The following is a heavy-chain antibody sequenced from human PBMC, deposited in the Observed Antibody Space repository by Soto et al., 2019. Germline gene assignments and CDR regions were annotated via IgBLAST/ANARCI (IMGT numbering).Heavy chain of an antibody. D-gene: IGHD4-4*01. V-gene: IGHV1-18*01. Sequence: ASVKVSCKASGYTFTSYGISWVLQSPGQGLERMGWISAYNGNTNYAQKLQGRVTMTTDTSTSTAYMELRSLRSDDTAVYFCARANDYSNYYYYYYMDVWGKGTTVTVSS. CDR1: GYTFTSYG. J-gene: IGHJ6*03. CDR3: ARANDYSNYYYYYYMDV. CDR2: ISAYNGNT.